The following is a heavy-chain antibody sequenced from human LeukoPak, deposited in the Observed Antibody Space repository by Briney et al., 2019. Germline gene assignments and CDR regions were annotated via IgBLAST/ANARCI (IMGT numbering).Heavy chain of an antibody. J-gene: IGHJ3*02. CDR2: VKTKADDGTT. CDR3: ATEGGSGSYYGDDAFDM. D-gene: IGHD3-10*01. Sequence: GGSLRLSCEASGFSFTNTWMSWVRQAPGKGLEWVDRVKTKADDGTTDYAAPVQGRFTISRDDSKNTLSLQMNSLKTEDTAVYYCATEGGSGSYYGDDAFDMWGQGTMVTVSP. CDR1: GFSFTNTW. V-gene: IGHV3-15*01.